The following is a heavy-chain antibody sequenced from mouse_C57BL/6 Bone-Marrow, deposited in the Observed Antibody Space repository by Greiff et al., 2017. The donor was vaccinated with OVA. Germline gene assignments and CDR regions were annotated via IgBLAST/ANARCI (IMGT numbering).Heavy chain of an antibody. CDR2: IDPSDSYT. D-gene: IGHD2-4*01. V-gene: IGHV1-69*01. CDR3: ARWGRDSFDY. Sequence: QVQLKQPGAELVMPGASVKLSCKASGYTFTSYWMHWVKQRPGQGLEWIGEIDPSDSYTNYNQKFKGKSTLTVDKSSSTAYMQLSSLTSEDSAVYYCARWGRDSFDYWGQGTTLTVSS. J-gene: IGHJ2*01. CDR1: GYTFTSYW.